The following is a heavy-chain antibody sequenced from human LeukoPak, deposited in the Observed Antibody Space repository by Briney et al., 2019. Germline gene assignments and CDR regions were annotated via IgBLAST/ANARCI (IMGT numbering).Heavy chain of an antibody. CDR1: GGSISSYY. CDR2: IYTSGST. D-gene: IGHD3-3*01. V-gene: IGHV4-4*07. J-gene: IGHJ4*02. CDR3: ARDSNADYDFWSGFIQYYFDY. Sequence: SETLSLTCTVSGGSISSYYWSWIRQPAGKGLEWIGRIYTSGSTNYNLSLKSRVTMSVDTSKNQFSLKLSSVTAADTAVYYCARDSNADYDFWSGFIQYYFDYWGQGTLVTVSS.